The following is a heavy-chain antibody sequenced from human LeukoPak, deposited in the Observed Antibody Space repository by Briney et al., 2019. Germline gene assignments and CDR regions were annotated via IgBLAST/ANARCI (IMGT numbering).Heavy chain of an antibody. CDR1: GFAVSSNY. V-gene: IGHV3-66*02. CDR2: IYSGGST. CDR3: ARDLRGNIAAVNYYYMDV. Sequence: GGPLRLSCAASGFAVSSNYMSWVRQAPGKGLEWVSVIYSGGSTYYADSVKGRFTISRDNSKNTLYLQMNSLRAEDTAVYYCARDLRGNIAAVNYYYMDVWGKGTTVTVSS. D-gene: IGHD6-13*01. J-gene: IGHJ6*03.